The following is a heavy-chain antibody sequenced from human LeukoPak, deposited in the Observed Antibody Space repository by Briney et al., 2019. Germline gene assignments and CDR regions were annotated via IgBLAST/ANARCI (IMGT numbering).Heavy chain of an antibody. CDR2: IYYSGSI. CDR1: GGSISSYY. D-gene: IGHD1-1*01. CDR3: ARGNWYLDY. V-gene: IGHV4-59*01. Sequence: SETLSLTCTVSGGSISSYYWSWIRQPPGKGLEWIGYIYYSGSINYNPSLKSRVTISVDTSKKQFSLKVSSVTAADTAVYYCARGNWYLDYWGQGTLVTVSS. J-gene: IGHJ4*02.